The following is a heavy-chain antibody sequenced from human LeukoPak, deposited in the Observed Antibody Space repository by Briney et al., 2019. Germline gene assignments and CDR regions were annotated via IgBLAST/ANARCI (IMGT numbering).Heavy chain of an antibody. CDR1: GFTFSDYY. CDR3: ARDPYSGNYGPYYYYYMDV. CDR2: ISSSGNII. J-gene: IGHJ6*03. V-gene: IGHV3-11*04. D-gene: IGHD1-26*01. Sequence: GGSLRLSCAASGFTFSDYYMSWIRQAPGKGLEWVSYISSSGNIIYYADSVKGRFTISRDNAKNSLYLQMDSLRVEDTAVYYCARDPYSGNYGPYYYYYMDVWGKGTTVTISS.